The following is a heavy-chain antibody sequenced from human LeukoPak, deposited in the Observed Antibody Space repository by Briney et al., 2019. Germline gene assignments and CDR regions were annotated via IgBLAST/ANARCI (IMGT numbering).Heavy chain of an antibody. Sequence: GASAKVSCKASGDTFGNYAISWVRQAPGQGLEWMGRVIPILGKPTYAQRFQGRVTITADKPTPTVYMELSSLRSEDTAVYYCARDVTTVGPLDSWGQGTLVTVSS. D-gene: IGHD4-23*01. V-gene: IGHV1-69*04. CDR2: VIPILGKP. CDR1: GDTFGNYA. J-gene: IGHJ4*02. CDR3: ARDVTTVGPLDS.